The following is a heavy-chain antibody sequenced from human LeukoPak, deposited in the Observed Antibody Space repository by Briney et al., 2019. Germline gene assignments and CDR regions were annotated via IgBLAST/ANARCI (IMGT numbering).Heavy chain of an antibody. J-gene: IGHJ4*02. V-gene: IGHV3-30*18. CDR3: AKRGGSYFDY. CDR2: ISNDGSNK. D-gene: IGHD1-26*01. CDR1: GFTFSNYE. Sequence: PGGSLRLSCAASGFTFSNYEMNWVRQAPGKGLEWLAVISNDGSNKYYADSVKGRFTISRDNPKNTLYLEMNSLRAEDTAVYYCAKRGGSYFDYWGQGTLVTVSS.